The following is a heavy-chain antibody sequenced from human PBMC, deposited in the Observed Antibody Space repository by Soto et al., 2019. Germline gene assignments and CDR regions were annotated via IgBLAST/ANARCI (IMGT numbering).Heavy chain of an antibody. CDR3: AKVFYDSGTTFFGVDV. J-gene: IGHJ6*02. Sequence: RGSLRLSCAASGFSFENFAVRWVRQAPGKGLEWVSSISARSSKTYYAGSVKGRFTIFRDNSKNTLFLQMNSLTAEDTAVYYCAKVFYDSGTTFFGVDVWGQGTTVTVSS. CDR2: ISARSSKT. D-gene: IGHD3-10*01. CDR1: GFSFENFA. V-gene: IGHV3-23*01.